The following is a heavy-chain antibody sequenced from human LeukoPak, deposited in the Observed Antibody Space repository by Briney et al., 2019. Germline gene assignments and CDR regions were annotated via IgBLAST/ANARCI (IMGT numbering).Heavy chain of an antibody. CDR3: ASSPVGATDY. CDR1: GASINSHS. Sequence: SETLSLTCSVSGASINSHSWTWIRQSPGMGLEWIGYIYSRGNTNYNPSLKSRVTISVDTSKNQLSLNLTSVTAADTAVYYCASSPVGATDYWGQGTLVTVSS. V-gene: IGHV4-59*11. J-gene: IGHJ4*02. CDR2: IYSRGNT. D-gene: IGHD1-26*01.